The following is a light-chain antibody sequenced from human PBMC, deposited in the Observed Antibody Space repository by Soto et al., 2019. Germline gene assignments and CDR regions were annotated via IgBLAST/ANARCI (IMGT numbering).Light chain of an antibody. CDR1: QSVSSSY. CDR3: QQYGSSPYT. V-gene: IGKV3-20*01. J-gene: IGKJ2*01. Sequence: EIVLTQSPGTLSLSPGERATLSCRASQSVSSSYLAWYQQKPGQAPRLLIYGASSRATGTPDRFSGSGSGTDFTLTISRLEPGDFAVYYCQQYGSSPYTFGQGTKLEI. CDR2: GAS.